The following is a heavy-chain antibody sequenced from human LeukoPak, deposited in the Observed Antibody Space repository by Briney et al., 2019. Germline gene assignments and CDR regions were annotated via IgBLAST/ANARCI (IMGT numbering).Heavy chain of an antibody. Sequence: GGSLRLSCAASGITFNTYWMYWVRQVPGKGLEWVSAISGSGGSTYYADSVKGWFTISRDNSKNTVYLQMNSLTAEDTATYFCARDLHWLAFDFWGQGSLVTVSS. D-gene: IGHD6-19*01. CDR2: ISGSGGST. V-gene: IGHV3-23*01. CDR3: ARDLHWLAFDF. CDR1: GITFNTYW. J-gene: IGHJ4*02.